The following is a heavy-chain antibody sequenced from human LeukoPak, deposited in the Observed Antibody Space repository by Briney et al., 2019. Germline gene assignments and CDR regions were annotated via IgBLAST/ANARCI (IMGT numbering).Heavy chain of an antibody. D-gene: IGHD1-26*01. CDR1: GFPFNSYA. Sequence: GGSLGLSWAASGFPFNSYAMSWGRQGPGKGLEGVSAINGSGGSTYYADSVKGRFTISRDNSKNTLYLQMNSLRAEDTAVYYCAKGPPEVEWELFFFDYWGQGTLVTVSS. CDR2: INGSGGST. CDR3: AKGPPEVEWELFFFDY. V-gene: IGHV3-23*01. J-gene: IGHJ4*02.